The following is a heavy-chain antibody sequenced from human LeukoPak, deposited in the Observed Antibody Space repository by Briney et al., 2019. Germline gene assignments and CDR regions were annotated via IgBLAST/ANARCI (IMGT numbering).Heavy chain of an antibody. J-gene: IGHJ5*02. CDR3: AVRLATQNKTWFDP. Sequence: SETLSLTCTVSGGSISNYYWGWIRQPPGKGLEWIGYIYYSGSTNYNPSLKSRVTISIDTSKNQFSLKLSSVTAADTAVYYCAVRLATQNKTWFDPWGQGALVTVSS. CDR1: GGSISNYY. CDR2: IYYSGST. D-gene: IGHD6-25*01. V-gene: IGHV4-59*01.